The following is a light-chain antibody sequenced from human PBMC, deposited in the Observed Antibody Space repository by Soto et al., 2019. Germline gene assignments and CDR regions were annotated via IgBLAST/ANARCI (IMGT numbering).Light chain of an antibody. CDR1: SSDVGGYNY. Sequence: QSALTQPRSVSGSPGQSVTISCTGTSSDVGGYNYVSWYRQHPGKAPKLMIYDVSKRPSGVPDRFSGSKSGNTASLTISGLQAEDEADYYCCSYAGSYTFFGTGTKVTVL. CDR3: CSYAGSYTF. J-gene: IGLJ1*01. CDR2: DVS. V-gene: IGLV2-11*01.